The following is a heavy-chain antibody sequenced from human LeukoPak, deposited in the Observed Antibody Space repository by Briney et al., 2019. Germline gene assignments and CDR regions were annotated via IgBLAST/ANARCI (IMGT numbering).Heavy chain of an antibody. CDR2: IDHSGST. CDR3: ARGFSH. Sequence: SETLSFTCAGYGGSFIDYYWIWLPQPPGKGLEWIGEIDHSGSTTYNPSLKSRVTISVDTSKNQFSLNLNSVTAADTAGYYCARGFSHWGQGTLVTVSS. J-gene: IGHJ4*02. V-gene: IGHV4-34*01. CDR1: GGSFIDYY. D-gene: IGHD3-3*01.